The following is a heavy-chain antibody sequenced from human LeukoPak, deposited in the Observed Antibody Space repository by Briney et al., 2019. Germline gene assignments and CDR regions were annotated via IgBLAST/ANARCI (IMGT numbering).Heavy chain of an antibody. CDR3: ARYGGYDPYSSSWYSYDY. Sequence: SVKVSCKASGGTFSSYAISWVRQAPGQGLEWIGGIIPIFGTANYAQKFQGRVTITADESTSTAYMELSSLRSEDTAVYYCARYGGYDPYSSSWYSYDYWGQGTLVTVSS. CDR2: IIPIFGTA. D-gene: IGHD6-13*01. CDR1: GGTFSSYA. J-gene: IGHJ4*02. V-gene: IGHV1-69*01.